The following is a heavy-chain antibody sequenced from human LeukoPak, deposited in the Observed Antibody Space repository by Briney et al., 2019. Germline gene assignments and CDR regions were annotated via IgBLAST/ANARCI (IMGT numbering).Heavy chain of an antibody. J-gene: IGHJ3*02. CDR1: GFSVSSSY. CDR3: ARDPPHTWGLGI. CDR2: IYSGGSA. Sequence: GGSLRLSCAASGFSVSSSYMSWVRQAPGKGLEWVSVIYSGGSAYYADSVKGRFTISRDNSKNTLYLQMNSLRVEGTAVYYCARDPPHTWGLGIWGQGTMVTVSS. V-gene: IGHV3-53*01. D-gene: IGHD3/OR15-3a*01.